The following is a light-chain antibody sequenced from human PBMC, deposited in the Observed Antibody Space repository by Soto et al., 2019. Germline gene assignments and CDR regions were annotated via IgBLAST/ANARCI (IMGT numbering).Light chain of an antibody. V-gene: IGLV2-23*02. CDR1: GSDVGNYNL. J-gene: IGLJ3*02. CDR2: EVN. CDR3: CSYAGSSIWV. Sequence: QSALTQPASVSGSLGQSITISCSGSGSDVGNYNLVSWYQQQPGKAPNLIIYEVNKAPSGVSNRFSGSKSGNTASLTISGLQPDDESHYYCCSYAGSSIWVFGGGTKLTVL.